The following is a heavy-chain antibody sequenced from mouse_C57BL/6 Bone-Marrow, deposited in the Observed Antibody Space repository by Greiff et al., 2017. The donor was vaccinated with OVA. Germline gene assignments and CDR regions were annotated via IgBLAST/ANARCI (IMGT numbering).Heavy chain of an antibody. V-gene: IGHV1-64*01. CDR1: GYTFTSYW. J-gene: IGHJ4*01. CDR2: IHPNSGST. Sequence: QVQLQQSGAELVKPGASVKLSCKASGYTFTSYWMHWVKQRPGQGLEWIGMIHPNSGSTNYNEKFKSKAALTVDKSSSTAYMQLSSLTSEDSAGYDCATDYYGSRPYAMDYWGQGTSVTVSS. CDR3: ATDYYGSRPYAMDY. D-gene: IGHD1-1*01.